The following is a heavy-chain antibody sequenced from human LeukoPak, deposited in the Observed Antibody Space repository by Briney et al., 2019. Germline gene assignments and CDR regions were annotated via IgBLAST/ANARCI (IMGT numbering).Heavy chain of an antibody. J-gene: IGHJ4*02. D-gene: IGHD3-22*01. Sequence: PGGSLRLSCAASGFTLSNYGMYWVRQAPGKGLEWVAVISYDGSNKYYADSVKGRFTISRDNSKNTLYLQMNSLRAEDTAVYYCARGTYYYDSSGYSENFNFDYWGQGTLVTVSS. V-gene: IGHV3-30*03. CDR1: GFTLSNYG. CDR2: ISYDGSNK. CDR3: ARGTYYYDSSGYSENFNFDY.